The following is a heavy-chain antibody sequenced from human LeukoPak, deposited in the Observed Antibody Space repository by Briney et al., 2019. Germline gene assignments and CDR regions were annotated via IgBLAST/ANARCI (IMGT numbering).Heavy chain of an antibody. CDR3: ARGRLDDFWSGYLDGMDV. D-gene: IGHD3-3*01. CDR2: MNPNSGNT. CDR1: GYTFTSYD. V-gene: IGHV1-8*01. Sequence: ASVKVTCKASGYTFTSYDINWVRQATGQGLEWMGWMNPNSGNTGYAQKFQGRVTMTRNTSISTAYMELSSLRSEDTAVYYCARGRLDDFWSGYLDGMDVWGQGTTVTVSS. J-gene: IGHJ6*02.